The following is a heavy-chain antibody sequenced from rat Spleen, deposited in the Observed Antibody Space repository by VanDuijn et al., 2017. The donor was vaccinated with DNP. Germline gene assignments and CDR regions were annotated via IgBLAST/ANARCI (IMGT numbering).Heavy chain of an antibody. D-gene: IGHD4-3*01. V-gene: IGHV5-58*01. CDR1: GFTFSSYW. J-gene: IGHJ2*01. CDR2: INTDGGTT. Sequence: EVLLVETGGGLVQPGRSLKVSCVASGFTFSSYWMFWVRQAPGKGLEWITSINTDGGTTKYGDSVKGRFTISRDNAKNTLYLQMNSLRSEDMATYYCVRWNSGHFDYWGQGVMVPVSS. CDR3: VRWNSGHFDY.